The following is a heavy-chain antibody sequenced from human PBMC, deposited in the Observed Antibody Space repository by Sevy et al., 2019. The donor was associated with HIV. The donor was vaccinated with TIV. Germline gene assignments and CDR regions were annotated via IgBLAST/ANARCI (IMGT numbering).Heavy chain of an antibody. D-gene: IGHD4-17*01. J-gene: IGHJ6*02. CDR3: VKGPQQAITTSYGLDV. Sequence: GGSLRLSCAASGFTFMDYGMHWVRQGPGKGLEWVAFIRNDGTNKYYLDSVKGRFTISRDNSNNRLFLQMSSLRTDDTAAYYCVKGPQQAITTSYGLDVWGQGTTVTVSS. CDR1: GFTFMDYG. V-gene: IGHV3-30*02. CDR2: IRNDGTNK.